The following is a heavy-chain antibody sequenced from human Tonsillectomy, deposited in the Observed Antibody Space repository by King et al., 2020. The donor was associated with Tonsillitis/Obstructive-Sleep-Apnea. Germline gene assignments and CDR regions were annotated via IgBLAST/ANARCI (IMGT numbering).Heavy chain of an antibody. D-gene: IGHD3-3*01. CDR1: GFTFSSYA. Sequence: VQLVESGGGLVQPGGSLRLSCAASGFTFSSYAMSWVRQAPGKGLEWVSAISGSGGSTYYADSVKGQFTISRDNSKNTLYLQMNSLRAEDTAVYYCAKAWEDYDFWSGYSHFDYWGQGTLVTVSS. CDR3: AKAWEDYDFWSGYSHFDY. J-gene: IGHJ4*02. V-gene: IGHV3-23*04. CDR2: ISGSGGST.